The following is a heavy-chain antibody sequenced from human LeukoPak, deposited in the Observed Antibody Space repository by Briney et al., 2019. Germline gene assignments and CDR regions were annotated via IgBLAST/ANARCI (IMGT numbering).Heavy chain of an antibody. CDR1: GFTFSTYW. CDR3: AREGYYYGSGPFDC. D-gene: IGHD3-10*01. Sequence: GGSLRLSCAASGFTFSTYWMSWVRQAPGKGLEWVANIKEDGSEKYYVDSVKGRFTISRDNAKNSLYLQMNSLRAEDTAVYYCAREGYYYGSGPFDCWGQGTLVTVSS. CDR2: IKEDGSEK. J-gene: IGHJ4*02. V-gene: IGHV3-7*03.